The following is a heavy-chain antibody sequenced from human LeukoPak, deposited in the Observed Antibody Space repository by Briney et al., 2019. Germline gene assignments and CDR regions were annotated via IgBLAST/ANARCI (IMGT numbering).Heavy chain of an antibody. CDR2: IYYSGGT. V-gene: IGHV4-59*01. CDR3: ARDGIGRFGELGGFDP. Sequence: SETLSLTCTVSGGSISSYYWSWLRQPPGKGLEWMGYIYYSGGTNYNPSLKSRVTISVDTSKNQFSLKLSSVTAADTAVYYCARDGIGRFGELGGFDPWGQGTRVTVSS. CDR1: GGSISSYY. J-gene: IGHJ5*02. D-gene: IGHD3-10*01.